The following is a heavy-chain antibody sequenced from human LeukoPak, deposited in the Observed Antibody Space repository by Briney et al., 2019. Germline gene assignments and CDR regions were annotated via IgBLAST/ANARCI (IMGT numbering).Heavy chain of an antibody. Sequence: GRSLRLSCAASGFTFSTHAMHWVRQAPGKGLEWVAVISYDGSNKYYADSVKGRFTISRDNSKNTLYLQMNSVRSEDTAVYYCAREPSFYVWGSLGDDWGQGTLVTVSS. V-gene: IGHV3-30-3*01. CDR1: GFTFSTHA. CDR2: ISYDGSNK. J-gene: IGHJ4*02. D-gene: IGHD3-16*01. CDR3: AREPSFYVWGSLGDD.